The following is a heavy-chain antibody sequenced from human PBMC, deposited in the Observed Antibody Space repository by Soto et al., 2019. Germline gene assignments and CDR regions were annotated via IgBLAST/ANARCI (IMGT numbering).Heavy chain of an antibody. D-gene: IGHD6-19*01. CDR2: ISYDGSNK. Sequence: QVQLVESGGGVVQPGRSLRLSCAASGFTFSSYTMHWVRQAPGKGLEWVAAISYDGSNKYYADSVKGRFTISRDNSKNTLYVPMNSLRGEDTAVYYWARGAGIAVAGTSFEYWGQGTLVTVSS. CDR3: ARGAGIAVAGTSFEY. V-gene: IGHV3-30-3*01. J-gene: IGHJ4*02. CDR1: GFTFSSYT.